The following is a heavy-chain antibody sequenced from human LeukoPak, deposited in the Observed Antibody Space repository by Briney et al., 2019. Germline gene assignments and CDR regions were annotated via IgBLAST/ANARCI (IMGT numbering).Heavy chain of an antibody. CDR3: AKDRGIISDY. Sequence: GGSLRLSCAASGITFSGYSMSWVRQAPGKGLEWVSAISGSGDSTYYADSVKGRFTISRDNSKNTLYLQMNSLRVEDTAVYYCAKDRGIISDYWGQGTLVTVSS. CDR1: GITFSGYS. D-gene: IGHD3-10*01. J-gene: IGHJ4*02. V-gene: IGHV3-23*01. CDR2: ISGSGDST.